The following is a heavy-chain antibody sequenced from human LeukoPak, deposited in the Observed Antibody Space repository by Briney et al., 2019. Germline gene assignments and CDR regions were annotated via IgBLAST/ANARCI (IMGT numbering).Heavy chain of an antibody. CDR2: ISSSSSYI. Sequence: PGGSLRLPCAASGFTFSSYSMNWVRQAPGKGLEWVSSISSSSSYIYYADSVKGRFTISRDNAKNSLYLQMNSLRAEDTAVYYCARVGSDYSNSRAPNWFDPWGQGTLVTVSS. V-gene: IGHV3-21*01. D-gene: IGHD4-11*01. J-gene: IGHJ5*02. CDR1: GFTFSSYS. CDR3: ARVGSDYSNSRAPNWFDP.